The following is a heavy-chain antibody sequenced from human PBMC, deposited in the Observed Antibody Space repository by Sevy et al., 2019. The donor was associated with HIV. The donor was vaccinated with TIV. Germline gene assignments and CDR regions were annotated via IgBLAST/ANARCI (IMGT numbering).Heavy chain of an antibody. CDR2: ISDRGTTI. CDR1: GCTFSDYY. V-gene: IGHV3-11*01. CDR3: AREGSLRYFDF. J-gene: IGHJ2*01. D-gene: IGHD3-10*01. Sequence: GGSLRLSCAASGCTFSDYYMSWIRQAPGRGLEWVSYISDRGTTIYYADSVKGRFTISRDNAKNSLYLQMNSLRAEDTDVYYCAREGSLRYFDFWRLGTLVTVSS.